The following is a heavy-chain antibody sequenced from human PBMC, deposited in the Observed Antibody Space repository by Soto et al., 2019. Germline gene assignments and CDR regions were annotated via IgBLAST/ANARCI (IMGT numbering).Heavy chain of an antibody. CDR1: GFTFGGSW. CDR3: AGGMGGWPF. J-gene: IGHJ4*02. D-gene: IGHD6-19*01. V-gene: IGHV3-74*01. Sequence: EVQLVESGGGLVQPGGSLRLSCAASGFTFGGSWMHWVRQTPGKGLVWVSHINTDGSFANYADSVQGRFTISRDNAKSTLYLQMSSLRADDTAVYFCAGGMGGWPFWGQGTLVTVSS. CDR2: INTDGSFA.